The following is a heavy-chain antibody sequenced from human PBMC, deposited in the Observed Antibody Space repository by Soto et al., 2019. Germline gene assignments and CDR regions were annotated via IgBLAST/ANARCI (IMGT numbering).Heavy chain of an antibody. D-gene: IGHD1-1*01. Sequence: GGSLRLSCAASGFTFSDYYMSWIRQAPGKGLEWVSYISSSGSTIYYADSVKGRFTISRDNARNSLYLQMNSLRSDDTAVYYCARRELERGRWAFGEPNYYYYYYGMDVWGQGTTVTVSS. J-gene: IGHJ6*02. CDR2: ISSSGSTI. V-gene: IGHV3-11*01. CDR3: ARRELERGRWAFGEPNYYYYYYGMDV. CDR1: GFTFSDYY.